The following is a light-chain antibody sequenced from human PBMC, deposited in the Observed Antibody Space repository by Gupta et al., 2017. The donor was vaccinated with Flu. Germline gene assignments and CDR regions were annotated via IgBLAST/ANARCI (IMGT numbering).Light chain of an antibody. V-gene: IGKV1-27*01. Sequence: PSSLSASVGDRVTITCRASQGIGTYLAWYQQKPGTVPKLLISRASTLQSGVPSRFSGSGSGTDFTLTISSLQSEDVATYYCQKDNSALFTFGPGTTVDIK. CDR2: RAS. CDR3: QKDNSALFT. CDR1: QGIGTY. J-gene: IGKJ3*01.